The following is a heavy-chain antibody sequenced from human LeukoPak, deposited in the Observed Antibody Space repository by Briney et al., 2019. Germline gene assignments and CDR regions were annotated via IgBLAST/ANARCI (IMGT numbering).Heavy chain of an antibody. Sequence: SETLSLTCTVSGGSISSYYWSWIRQPPGKGLEWIGYIYYSGSTNYNPSLKSRVTISVDTSKNQFSLKLSSVTAADTAVYYCARDRRPKYYYDSGGYWPDAFDIWGQGTMVTVSS. CDR3: ARDRRPKYYYDSGGYWPDAFDI. CDR1: GGSISSYY. V-gene: IGHV4-59*01. J-gene: IGHJ3*02. D-gene: IGHD3-22*01. CDR2: IYYSGST.